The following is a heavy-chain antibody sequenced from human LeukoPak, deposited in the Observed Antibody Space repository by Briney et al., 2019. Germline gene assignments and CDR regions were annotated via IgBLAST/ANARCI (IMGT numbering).Heavy chain of an antibody. CDR2: INYSGST. CDR3: AITTEAHSWRTRYYDYYMDV. Sequence: SETLSLTCTVSGGSISSYYWSWIRQPPGKGLEWIGYINYSGSTNYNPSLKSRVTISVDTSKNQFSLKLSSVTAADTAVYYCAITTEAHSWRTRYYDYYMDVWGKGTTVTVSS. J-gene: IGHJ6*03. CDR1: GGSISSYY. V-gene: IGHV4-59*01. D-gene: IGHD6-13*01.